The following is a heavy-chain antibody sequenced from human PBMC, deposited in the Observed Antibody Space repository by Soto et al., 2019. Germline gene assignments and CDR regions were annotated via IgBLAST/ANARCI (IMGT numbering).Heavy chain of an antibody. Sequence: GASVKVSCKASGYTFTSYGISWVRQAPGQGLEWMGWISAYNGNTNYAQKLQGRVTMTTDTSTSTAYMELRSLRSDDTAVYYCPRVKGSGYHNGFDQWGQGTLVNVSS. CDR3: PRVKGSGYHNGFDQ. J-gene: IGHJ5*02. CDR2: ISAYNGNT. D-gene: IGHD3-22*01. CDR1: GYTFTSYG. V-gene: IGHV1-18*01.